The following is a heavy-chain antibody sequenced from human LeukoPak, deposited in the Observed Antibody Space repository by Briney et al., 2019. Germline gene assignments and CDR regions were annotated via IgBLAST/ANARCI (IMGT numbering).Heavy chain of an antibody. CDR1: GASFSGYY. V-gene: IGHV4-34*01. CDR2: INHSGST. D-gene: IGHD6-6*01. J-gene: IGHJ4*02. Sequence: PSETLSLTCAVYGASFSGYYWSWLRQHPGKGLEWVGEINHSGSTKYNPSLKSRVTISVDTSKNQSSLKLSSVTAADTAVSYCARGPTHRIVEYSSSSGGGFDYWGQGTLVTVSS. CDR3: ARGPTHRIVEYSSSSGGGFDY.